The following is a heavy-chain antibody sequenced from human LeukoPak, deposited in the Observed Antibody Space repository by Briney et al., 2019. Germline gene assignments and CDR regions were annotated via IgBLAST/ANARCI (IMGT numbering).Heavy chain of an antibody. D-gene: IGHD3-10*01. CDR3: ARGRMVRGVIITLPNDAFDI. CDR1: GGSFSGYY. CDR2: INHSGST. Sequence: SETLSLTCAVYGGSFSGYYWSWIRQPPGKGLEWIGEINHSGSTNYNPSLKSRVTISVDTSKNQFSLTLSSVTAADTAVYYCARGRMVRGVIITLPNDAFDIWGQGTMVTVSS. V-gene: IGHV4-34*01. J-gene: IGHJ3*02.